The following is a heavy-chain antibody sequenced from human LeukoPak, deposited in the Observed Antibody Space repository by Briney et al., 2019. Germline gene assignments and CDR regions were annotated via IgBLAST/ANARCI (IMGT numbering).Heavy chain of an antibody. J-gene: IGHJ4*02. D-gene: IGHD1-1*01. V-gene: IGHV4-59*01. CDR3: ARAGPENLNWRYYIDF. CDR1: GDSINKYF. CDR2: ISHDGNT. Sequence: ETSETLSLTCSVSGDSINKYFWSWLRQSPGKGLKWIGYISHDGNTNYHPSLKGRVTISLDKSNNQFSLRLNSVTAADTAVYYCARAGPENLNWRYYIDFWGQGILVTVSS.